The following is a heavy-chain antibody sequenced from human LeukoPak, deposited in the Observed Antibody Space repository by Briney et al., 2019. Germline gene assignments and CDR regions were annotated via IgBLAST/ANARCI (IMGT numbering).Heavy chain of an antibody. D-gene: IGHD3-3*01. Sequence: SETLSLTCAVYGGSFSGYYWSWIRQPPGKGLEWIGEINHSGSTNYNPSLKGRVTISVDTSKNQFSLKLSSVTAADTAVYYCARGLGDFWSGYHDYWGQGTLVTVSS. CDR2: INHSGST. CDR3: ARGLGDFWSGYHDY. CDR1: GGSFSGYY. J-gene: IGHJ4*02. V-gene: IGHV4-34*01.